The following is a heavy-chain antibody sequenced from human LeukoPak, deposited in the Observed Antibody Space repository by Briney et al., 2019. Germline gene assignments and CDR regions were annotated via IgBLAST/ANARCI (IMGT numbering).Heavy chain of an antibody. CDR3: ARDQDVYCSGGSCTAFDI. J-gene: IGHJ3*02. CDR1: GFTFSSYS. D-gene: IGHD2-15*01. V-gene: IGHV3-21*01. CDR2: ISGSSSYI. Sequence: GGSLRLSCEASGFTFSSYSVNWVRQAPGKGLEWVSSISGSSSYIYYADSLKGRFTISRGNARNSPYLQMNSLRAEDTAVYYCARDQDVYCSGGSCTAFDIWGQGTMVTVSS.